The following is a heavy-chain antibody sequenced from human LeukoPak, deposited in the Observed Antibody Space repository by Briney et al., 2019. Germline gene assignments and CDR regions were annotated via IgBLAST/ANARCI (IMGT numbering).Heavy chain of an antibody. CDR1: GGSISSYN. V-gene: IGHV4-4*07. D-gene: IGHD5-18*01. J-gene: IGHJ5*02. Sequence: TSETLSLTCTDPGGSISSYNWSWIRQPPGKGLEWIGRIYTSGSINYNPYPKSRVTIPADTSNKQLSLKLSSVTAADTAGYYCARTTLQLLGLGWFDPWGQGTLVTVSS. CDR2: IYTSGSI. CDR3: ARTTLQLLGLGWFDP.